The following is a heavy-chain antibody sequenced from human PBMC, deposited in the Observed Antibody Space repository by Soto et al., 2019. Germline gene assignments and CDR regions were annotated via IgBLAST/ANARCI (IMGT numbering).Heavy chain of an antibody. CDR1: GFTFSGYA. Sequence: EVQLLESGGGLIQPGGSLRLSCAASGFTFSGYAMSWVRQAPGKGLEWVSGISCSGDDTYYADAVKGRFTISRDNSKNTLYLQMNSLRAEATAVYYCAKDSTKWGFMGYDFDYWGQGTLVTVSS. CDR2: ISCSGDDT. J-gene: IGHJ4*02. D-gene: IGHD3-16*01. V-gene: IGHV3-23*01. CDR3: AKDSTKWGFMGYDFDY.